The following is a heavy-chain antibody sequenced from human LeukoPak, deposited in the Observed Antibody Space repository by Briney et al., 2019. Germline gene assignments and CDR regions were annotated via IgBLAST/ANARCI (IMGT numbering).Heavy chain of an antibody. CDR3: AREIVGETLSS. J-gene: IGHJ4*02. D-gene: IGHD1-26*01. CDR2: ISSSSSTI. V-gene: IGHV3-48*04. CDR1: RFSLSSCC. Sequence: GGSLTLLCTASRFSLSSCCMKWVRQAPGKGLEWVSYISSSSSTIYYADSVKGRFTISRDNAKNSLYLQMNSLRAEDTAVYFCAREIVGETLSSRGQGTLVTVSS.